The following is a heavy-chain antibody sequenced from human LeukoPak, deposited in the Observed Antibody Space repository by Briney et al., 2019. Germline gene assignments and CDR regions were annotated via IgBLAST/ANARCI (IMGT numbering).Heavy chain of an antibody. CDR3: ARGPDACYDFWSGYRTPRNYFDY. V-gene: IGHV4-34*01. D-gene: IGHD3-3*01. CDR1: GGSFSGYY. Sequence: SETLSLTCAVYGGSFSGYYWSWIRQPPGKGLEWIGEINHSGSTNYNPSLKSRVTISVDTSKNQFSLKLSSVTAADTAVYYCARGPDACYDFWSGYRTPRNYFDYWGQGTLVTVSS. J-gene: IGHJ4*02. CDR2: INHSGST.